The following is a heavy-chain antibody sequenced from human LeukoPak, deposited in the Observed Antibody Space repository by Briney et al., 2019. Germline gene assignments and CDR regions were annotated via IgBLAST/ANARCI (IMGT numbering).Heavy chain of an antibody. D-gene: IGHD6-6*01. CDR3: AKGLAARGGSSFDY. CDR2: FSGSGGNT. V-gene: IGHV3-23*01. J-gene: IGHJ4*02. CDR1: GFTFSNYA. Sequence: GRSLRLSCVASGFTFSNYAMSWVRQAPGKGLEWVSAFSGSGGNTYYADSVKGRFTISRDSSKNTLNLQMNSLRAEDTAVYYCAKGLAARGGSSFDYWGQGTLVTVSS.